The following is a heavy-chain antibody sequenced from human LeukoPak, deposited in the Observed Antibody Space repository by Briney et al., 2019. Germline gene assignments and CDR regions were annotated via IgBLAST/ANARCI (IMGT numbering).Heavy chain of an antibody. J-gene: IGHJ6*03. CDR1: GYTFTSYG. D-gene: IGHD2-2*01. CDR2: ISAYNGNT. CDR3: ARGRVYCSSTSCPHSIRDYYMDV. Sequence: GASVKVSCKASGYTFTSYGISWVRQAPGQGLEWMGWISAYNGNTNYAQKLQGRVTMTTDTSTSTAYMELRSLRSDDTAVYYCARGRVYCSSTSCPHSIRDYYMDVWGKGTTVTVSS. V-gene: IGHV1-18*01.